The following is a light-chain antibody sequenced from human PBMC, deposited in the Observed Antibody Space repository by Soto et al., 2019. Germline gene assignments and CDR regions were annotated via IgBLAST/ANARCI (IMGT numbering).Light chain of an antibody. CDR2: AAS. J-gene: IGKJ1*01. V-gene: IGKV1-12*01. Sequence: DIQMTQSPSSVSASAGDSVNITCRASQGITTWLAWYQQKPGKAPKLLIYAASSLQSGVPSRFSGSGSGTDFTLTISSLQPEDFAVYYCHHFGSLPETFGQGTNVE. CDR3: HHFGSLPET. CDR1: QGITTW.